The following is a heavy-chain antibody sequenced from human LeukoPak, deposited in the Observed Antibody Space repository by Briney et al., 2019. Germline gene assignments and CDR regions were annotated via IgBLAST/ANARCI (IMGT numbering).Heavy chain of an antibody. CDR1: GFTFSSYG. CDR3: AKDRYSYAYEYFDC. Sequence: PGGSLRLSCAASGFTFSSYGMHRVRQAPGKGLEWVAVISYDGRNKYYADSVKGRFTISRDNSKNTLYLQMNSLRAEDTAVYYCAKDRYSYAYEYFDCWGQGTLVTVSS. D-gene: IGHD5-18*01. J-gene: IGHJ4*02. V-gene: IGHV3-30*18. CDR2: ISYDGRNK.